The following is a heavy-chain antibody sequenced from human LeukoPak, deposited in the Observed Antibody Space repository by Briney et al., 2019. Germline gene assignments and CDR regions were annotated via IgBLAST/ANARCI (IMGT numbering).Heavy chain of an antibody. CDR2: INHSGST. CDR1: GGSFSGYY. Sequence: SETLSPTCAVYGGSFSGYYWSWIRQPPGKGLEWIGEINHSGSTNYNPSLKSRVTISVDTSKNQFSLKLSSVTAADTAVYYCARALGYCSSTSCSPFDYWGQGTLVTVSS. D-gene: IGHD2-2*01. CDR3: ARALGYCSSTSCSPFDY. V-gene: IGHV4-34*01. J-gene: IGHJ4*02.